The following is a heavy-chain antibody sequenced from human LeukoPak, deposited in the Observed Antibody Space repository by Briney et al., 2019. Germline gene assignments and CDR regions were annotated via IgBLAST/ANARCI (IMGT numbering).Heavy chain of an antibody. CDR1: SISSAYY. CDR2: IYHSGST. Sequence: PSETLSLTCNSISSAYYWGWIRQPPWKGLEWIGSIYHSGSTYYNPSLKSRVTISVDTSKNQFSLKLSSVTAADTAVYYCARGRYGWLPFDYWGQGTLVTVSS. CDR3: ARGRYGWLPFDY. J-gene: IGHJ4*02. D-gene: IGHD3-16*01. V-gene: IGHV4-38-2*02.